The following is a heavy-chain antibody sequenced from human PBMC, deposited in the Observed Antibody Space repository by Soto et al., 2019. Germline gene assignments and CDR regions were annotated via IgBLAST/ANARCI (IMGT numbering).Heavy chain of an antibody. J-gene: IGHJ5*02. Sequence: QVQLVGSGGGVVQPGRSLRLSCEASGFSFSSHGMHWVRQAPGKGLEWLAVISYDGNNKYYGDSVKGRFSISRDNYKNTLYLQMNSLRAEDTAVYYCAKDHLPTTITTPWFDPWGQGTLVTVSS. V-gene: IGHV3-30*18. D-gene: IGHD4-17*01. CDR1: GFSFSSHG. CDR3: AKDHLPTTITTPWFDP. CDR2: ISYDGNNK.